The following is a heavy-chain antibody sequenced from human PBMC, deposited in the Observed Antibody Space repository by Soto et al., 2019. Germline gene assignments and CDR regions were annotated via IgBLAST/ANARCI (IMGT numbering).Heavy chain of an antibody. CDR1: GFTFSNYG. Sequence: GGSLRLSCAASGFTFSNYGMTWVRQAPGKGLEWVSGISGSGTNTNYADSVKGRFTISRDNSKNTLFLQINSLRAEDTAVYYCAKDKYAHSLLRGSWDYWGQGALVTVSS. J-gene: IGHJ4*02. CDR2: ISGSGTNT. CDR3: AKDKYAHSLLRGSWDY. V-gene: IGHV3-23*01. D-gene: IGHD1-26*01.